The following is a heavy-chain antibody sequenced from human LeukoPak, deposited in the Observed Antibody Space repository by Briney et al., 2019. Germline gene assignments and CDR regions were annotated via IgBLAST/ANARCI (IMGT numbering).Heavy chain of an antibody. V-gene: IGHV4-38-2*02. CDR3: ARVSGITMIVVVNSGAFDI. CDR2: IYHSGST. J-gene: IGHJ3*02. Sequence: SETLSLTCTVSGYSISSGYYWGWIRQPPGKGLEWIGSIYHSGSTNYNPSLKSRVTMSVDTSKNQFSLKLSSVTAADTAVYYCARVSGITMIVVVNSGAFDIWGQGTMVTVSS. D-gene: IGHD3-22*01. CDR1: GYSISSGYY.